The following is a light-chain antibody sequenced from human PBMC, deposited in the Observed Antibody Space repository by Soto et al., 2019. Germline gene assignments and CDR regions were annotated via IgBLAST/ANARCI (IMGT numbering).Light chain of an antibody. Sequence: IVLTHSPGTLSFSPCEIATLSFSARQSVSSSYLAWYQQKPGQAPRLLIYGASSRATGIPDRFSGSGSGTDFTLTISRLEPEDFAVYYCQQYGSSPRTFGQGTKVDIK. CDR1: QSVSSSY. V-gene: IGKV3-20*01. J-gene: IGKJ1*01. CDR2: GAS. CDR3: QQYGSSPRT.